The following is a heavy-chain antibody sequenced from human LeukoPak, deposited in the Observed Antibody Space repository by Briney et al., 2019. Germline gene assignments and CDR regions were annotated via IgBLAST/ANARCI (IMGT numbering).Heavy chain of an antibody. Sequence: GASVKVSCKASGYTFTSYDINWVRQATGQGLEWMGCMNPSGGNTDYAQKFQGRVTMTRNTSLSTPYMELSSLRSEDTAVYYRARVATTYYYYYYMDVWGKGATVTVSS. CDR2: MNPSGGNT. CDR3: ARVATTYYYYYYMDV. J-gene: IGHJ6*03. CDR1: GYTFTSYD. V-gene: IGHV1-8*01. D-gene: IGHD5-12*01.